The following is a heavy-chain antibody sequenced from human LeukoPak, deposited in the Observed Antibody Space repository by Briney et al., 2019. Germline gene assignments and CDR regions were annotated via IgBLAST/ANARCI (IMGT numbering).Heavy chain of an antibody. CDR2: IWYDGSSK. D-gene: IGHD2-2*01. CDR1: GFAFSSYG. J-gene: IGHJ5*02. Sequence: GAYLRPSSAAAGFAFSSYGRHWVRRAPGKGLEGVAGIWYDGSSKYYADSVKGRFTISRDNSKNTLYLKMNSLSAADTAVYYCAREGCSRTSCYHRGYNWFDPGGQGTLGTVS. CDR3: AREGCSRTSCYHRGYNWFDP. V-gene: IGHV3-33*01.